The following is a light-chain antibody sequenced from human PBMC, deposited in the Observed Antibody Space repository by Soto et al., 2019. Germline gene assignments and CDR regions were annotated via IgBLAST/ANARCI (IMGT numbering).Light chain of an antibody. J-gene: IGLJ1*01. CDR2: SSN. Sequence: QSVLTQPPSASTTPGQKVTISCSGSNANIGNNKVNWYQQLPGTAPKLLIYSSNQRPSGVPDRFSGYKAGTSASLAISGLQSEDEANYYCATWDDSLHGYVFGAGTKLTVL. CDR3: ATWDDSLHGYV. CDR1: NANIGNNK. V-gene: IGLV1-44*01.